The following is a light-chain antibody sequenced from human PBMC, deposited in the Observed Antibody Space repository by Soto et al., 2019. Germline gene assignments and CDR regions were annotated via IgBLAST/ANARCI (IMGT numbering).Light chain of an antibody. V-gene: IGKV1-9*01. CDR3: QQLNSYPRT. Sequence: DIQLTQSPSFLSASVGDRVTITCRASQGISSYLAWHQQKPGKAPHLLIYAASTLQSGVPSRFSGSGSGTEFTLTISSLQPEDFAAYYCQQLNSYPRTFGQGTKLEIK. CDR1: QGISSY. CDR2: AAS. J-gene: IGKJ2*02.